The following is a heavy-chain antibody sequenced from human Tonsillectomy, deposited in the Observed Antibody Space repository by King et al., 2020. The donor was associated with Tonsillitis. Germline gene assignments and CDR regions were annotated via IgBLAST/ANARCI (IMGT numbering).Heavy chain of an antibody. J-gene: IGHJ6*03. Sequence: QLQESGPGLVKPSQTLSLTCTVSGGSISSGSYSWSWIRQPAGKGLVWIGHIYTSGSTNYNPSLKSRVTMSVDTSKNQFSLRLSSVTAADTAVYYCAREDEYQLPNYYYYYMDVWGKGTTVTVSS. CDR1: GGSISSGSYS. CDR3: AREDEYQLPNYYYYYMDV. CDR2: IYTSGST. D-gene: IGHD2-2*01. V-gene: IGHV4-61*02.